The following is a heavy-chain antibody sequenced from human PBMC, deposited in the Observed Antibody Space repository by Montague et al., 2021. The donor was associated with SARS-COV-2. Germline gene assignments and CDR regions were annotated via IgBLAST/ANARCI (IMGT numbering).Heavy chain of an antibody. CDR2: IYYSGST. V-gene: IGHV4-39*07. CDR1: GGSISSSSYY. Sequence: SETLSLTRTVSGGSISSSSYYWGRIRQPPGKGLEWIGSIYYSGSTYYNPSLKSRVTISVDTSKNQFSLKLSSVTAADTAVYYCARVGRQQLVRLSGMDVWGQGTTVTVSS. J-gene: IGHJ6*02. D-gene: IGHD6-13*01. CDR3: ARVGRQQLVRLSGMDV.